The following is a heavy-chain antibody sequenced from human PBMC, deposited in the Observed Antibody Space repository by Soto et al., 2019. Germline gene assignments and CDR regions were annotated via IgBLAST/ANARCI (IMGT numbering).Heavy chain of an antibody. CDR2: IYYSGST. J-gene: IGHJ6*03. Sequence: SETLSLTCTVSGGSISSSSYYWGWIRQPPGKGLEWIGSIYYSGSTYYKPSLKSRVTISVDTSKNQFSLKLSSVTAADTAVYYCARITYYDFWSGLGYMDVWGKGTTVTVSS. V-gene: IGHV4-39*01. D-gene: IGHD3-3*01. CDR3: ARITYYDFWSGLGYMDV. CDR1: GGSISSSSYY.